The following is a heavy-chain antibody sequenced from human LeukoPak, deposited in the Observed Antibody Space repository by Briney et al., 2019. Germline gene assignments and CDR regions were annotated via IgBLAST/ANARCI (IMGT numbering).Heavy chain of an antibody. CDR2: ISYDGSNK. V-gene: IGHV3-30-3*01. CDR1: GFTFSSYA. J-gene: IGHJ3*02. Sequence: QPGGSLRLSCAASGFTFSSYAMHWVRQAPGKGLEWVAVISYDGSNKYYADSVKGRFTISRDNSKNTLYLQMNSLRAEDTAVYYCARVQVGMIVVVPAAWGAFDIWGQGTMVTVSS. D-gene: IGHD2-2*01. CDR3: ARVQVGMIVVVPAAWGAFDI.